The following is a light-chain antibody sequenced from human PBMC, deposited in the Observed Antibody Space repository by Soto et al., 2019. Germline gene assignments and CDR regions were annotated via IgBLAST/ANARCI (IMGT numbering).Light chain of an antibody. J-gene: IGKJ2*01. CDR2: GAS. CDR3: QQYGRSPYT. V-gene: IGKV3-20*01. CDR1: QSVSSSY. Sequence: EIVLTQSPGTLSLSPVERATLSCMASQSVSSSYLAWYQQKPGQAPRLLIYGASSRATGIPDRFSGSGSGTDFTLTISRLEPEDFAVYYCQQYGRSPYTFGQGTKVDIK.